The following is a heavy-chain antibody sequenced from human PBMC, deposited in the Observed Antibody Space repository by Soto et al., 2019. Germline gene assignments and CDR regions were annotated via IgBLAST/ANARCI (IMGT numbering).Heavy chain of an antibody. CDR1: GDSVSSNSAA. Sequence: QTLALTCAISGDSVSSNSAAWNWIRQSPSRGLEWLGRTYYRSKWYNDYAVSVKSRITINPDTSKNQFSLQLNSATPEDTAVYYCARAFPRDCSGGSCYSFDYWGQGTLVTV. D-gene: IGHD2-15*01. CDR3: ARAFPRDCSGGSCYSFDY. V-gene: IGHV6-1*01. J-gene: IGHJ4*02. CDR2: TYYRSKWYN.